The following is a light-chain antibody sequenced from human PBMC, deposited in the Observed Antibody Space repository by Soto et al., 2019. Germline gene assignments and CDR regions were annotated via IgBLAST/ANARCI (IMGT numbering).Light chain of an antibody. V-gene: IGKV2-28*01. J-gene: IGKJ4*01. CDR3: MQALQTPRT. CDR1: QSLLHSNGYNS. Sequence: DIVMTQSPLSLPVTPGEPASISCRSSQSLLHSNGYNSLDWYLQKPGQSPQLLTYLGSNRASGVPDRFSGSGSGTDFTLKISRVEAEDVGVYYCMQALQTPRTFGGGTKVEIK. CDR2: LGS.